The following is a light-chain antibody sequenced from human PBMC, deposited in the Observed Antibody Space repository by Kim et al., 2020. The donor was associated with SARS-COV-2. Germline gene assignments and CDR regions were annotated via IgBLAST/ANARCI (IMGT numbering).Light chain of an antibody. CDR1: SSDVGRFNH. CDR3: ASYTSTSTYV. CDR2: DVT. V-gene: IGLV2-14*03. J-gene: IGLJ1*01. Sequence: QSALTQPASVSGSRVQSITISCTGTSSDVGRFNHVSWYQHHPGKVPKLLIYDVTNRPSGVSDRFSGSKSGNTASLTISGLQSEDEADYYCASYTSTSTYVFGTGTKVTVL.